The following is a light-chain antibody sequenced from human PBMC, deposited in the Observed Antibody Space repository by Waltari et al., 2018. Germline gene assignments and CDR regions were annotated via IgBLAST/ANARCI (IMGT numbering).Light chain of an antibody. V-gene: IGLV1-47*01. J-gene: IGLJ1*01. CDR1: SSNIGGNA. CDR2: RKN. Sequence: QSVLTQPPSASGTPGQRVTISCSGSSSNIGGNAVFWYQQLPGTAPKLLISRKNERPSGVPDRFSGSKSGTSASLAISGLRSEDEADYYCAAWDDSLSVYVFATGTKVTVL. CDR3: AAWDDSLSVYV.